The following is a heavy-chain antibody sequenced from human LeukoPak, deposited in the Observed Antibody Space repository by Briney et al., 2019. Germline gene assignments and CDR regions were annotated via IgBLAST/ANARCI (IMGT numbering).Heavy chain of an antibody. Sequence: SGGSLRLSCAASGLTFSTFSMNWVRQAPGKGPEWVSYISSSSSTIYYADSVKGRFTISRDNAKNSLYLQMNSLRAEDTAVYYCARVRISSGPGGYYFDYWGQGTLVTVSS. CDR3: ARVRISSGPGGYYFDY. V-gene: IGHV3-48*04. D-gene: IGHD6-19*01. CDR1: GLTFSTFS. CDR2: ISSSSSTI. J-gene: IGHJ4*02.